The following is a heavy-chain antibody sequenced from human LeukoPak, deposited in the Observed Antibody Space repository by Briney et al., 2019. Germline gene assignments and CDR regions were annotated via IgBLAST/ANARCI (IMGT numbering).Heavy chain of an antibody. CDR2: ISAYNGNT. J-gene: IGHJ4*02. CDR1: GYTFTSYG. D-gene: IGHD3-10*01. Sequence: ASVKVSCKAPGYTFTSYGISWVRQAPGQGLEWMGWISAYNGNTNYAQKLQGRVTMTTDTSTSTAYMELRGLRSDDTAVYYCARVSYYYGSGRPFDYWGQGTLVTVSS. V-gene: IGHV1-18*01. CDR3: ARVSYYYGSGRPFDY.